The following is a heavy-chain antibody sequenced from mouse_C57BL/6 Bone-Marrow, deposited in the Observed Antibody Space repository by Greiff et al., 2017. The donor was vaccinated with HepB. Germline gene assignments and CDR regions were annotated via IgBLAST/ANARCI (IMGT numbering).Heavy chain of an antibody. CDR2: IKYDGSST. J-gene: IGHJ1*03. CDR1: GFIFSDYY. Sequence: EVKLEESPGGLVQPGSSMKLSCTASGFIFSDYYMAWVRQVPEKGLEWVANIKYDGSSTYYLVSLKSRFIISRDNAKNILYLQISSLKSEDTATYYCARDQRYGSREYFDVWGTGTTVTVSS. D-gene: IGHD1-1*01. CDR3: ARDQRYGSREYFDV. V-gene: IGHV5-16*01.